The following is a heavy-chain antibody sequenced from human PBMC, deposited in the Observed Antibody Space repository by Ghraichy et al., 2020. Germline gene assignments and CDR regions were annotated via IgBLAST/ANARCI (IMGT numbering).Heavy chain of an antibody. Sequence: GGSLRLSCAASGFTFSSYSMNWVRQAPGKGLEWVSSISSSSSYIYYADSVKGRFTISRDNAKNSLYLQMNSLRAEDTAVYYCARDIGFNYFDYWGQGTLVTVSS. V-gene: IGHV3-21*01. CDR3: ARDIGFNYFDY. J-gene: IGHJ4*02. CDR2: ISSSSSYI. D-gene: IGHD2-15*01. CDR1: GFTFSSYS.